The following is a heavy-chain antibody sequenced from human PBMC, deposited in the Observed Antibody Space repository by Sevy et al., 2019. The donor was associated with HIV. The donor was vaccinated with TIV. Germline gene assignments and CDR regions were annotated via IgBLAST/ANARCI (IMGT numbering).Heavy chain of an antibody. CDR2: ISTSTSTTTI. V-gene: IGHV3-11*01. J-gene: IGHJ5*01. CDR3: ARAAGWFDS. Sequence: GGSLRLSCAASGFTFNDYNMSWIRQAPGKGLEWVSYISTSTSTTTIYYAHSVKGRFTITSENTNNSIYLKMNSLRVDETYWYYCARAAGWFDSWGQGTLVTVSS. CDR1: GFTFNDYN.